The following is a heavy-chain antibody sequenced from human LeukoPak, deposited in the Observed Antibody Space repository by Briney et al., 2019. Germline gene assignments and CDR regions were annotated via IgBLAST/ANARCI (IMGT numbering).Heavy chain of an antibody. CDR2: IYPGDSDT. J-gene: IGHJ5*02. D-gene: IGHD6-6*01. Sequence: ESLKISCKGSGYSFTSYWIAWVRQMPGKGLEWMGIIYPGDSDTRYSPSFQGQVTISVDKSITTAYLQWSSLKASDTAMYYCARQGSFLAPFDPWGQGTLVTVSS. V-gene: IGHV5-51*01. CDR3: ARQGSFLAPFDP. CDR1: GYSFTSYW.